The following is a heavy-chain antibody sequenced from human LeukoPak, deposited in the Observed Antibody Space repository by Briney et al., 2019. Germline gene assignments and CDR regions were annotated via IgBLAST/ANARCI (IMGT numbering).Heavy chain of an antibody. J-gene: IGHJ3*02. CDR2: INHSGST. Sequence: SETLSLTCAVYGGSFSVYYWSWIRQPPGKGLEWIGEINHSGSTNYNPSLKSRVTISVDTSKNQFSLKLSSVTAADTAVYYCAGLLAARPSRGAFDIWGQGTMVTVSS. CDR1: GGSFSVYY. CDR3: AGLLAARPSRGAFDI. D-gene: IGHD6-6*01. V-gene: IGHV4-34*01.